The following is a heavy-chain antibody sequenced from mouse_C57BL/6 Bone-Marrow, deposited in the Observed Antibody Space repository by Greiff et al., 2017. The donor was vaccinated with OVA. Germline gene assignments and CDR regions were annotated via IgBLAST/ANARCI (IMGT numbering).Heavy chain of an antibody. CDR1: GFTFSDFY. V-gene: IGHV5-12*01. Sequence: EVKLVESGGGLVQPGGSLKLSCAASGFTFSDFYMYWIRQTPEKRLEWVAYISNGGGSTYYPDTVKGRFTISRDHAKNTLYLQMRRLKSEDTAMYYCARLDAMDYWGQGTSVTVSS. CDR2: ISNGGGST. CDR3: ARLDAMDY. J-gene: IGHJ4*01.